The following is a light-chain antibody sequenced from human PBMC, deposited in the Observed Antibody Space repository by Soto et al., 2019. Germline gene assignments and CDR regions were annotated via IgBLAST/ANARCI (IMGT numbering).Light chain of an antibody. CDR3: QQYGTSRWT. CDR2: GAS. Sequence: EIVLTQSPGTLSLSPGERATLSCRASQSVSSSYLAWYQQKPGQAPRLLIYGASNRATGIPDRFSGSGSGTDFTLTISRLESEDFALYYCQQYGTSRWTFGQGTKVEIK. V-gene: IGKV3-20*01. J-gene: IGKJ1*01. CDR1: QSVSSSY.